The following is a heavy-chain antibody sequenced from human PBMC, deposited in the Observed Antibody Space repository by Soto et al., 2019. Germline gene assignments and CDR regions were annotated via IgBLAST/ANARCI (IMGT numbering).Heavy chain of an antibody. J-gene: IGHJ4*02. CDR1: GFTFSSYW. D-gene: IGHD3-3*01. V-gene: IGHV3-7*03. CDR3: ARDLRFLEWLSFAY. Sequence: GGSLRLSCAASGFTFSSYWMSWVRQAPGKGLEWVANKKQDGSEKYYVDSVKGRLTNSRDNAKNSLYLQMNGLGAGDTAVYYLARDLRFLEWLSFAYWGKGTLVTVSS. CDR2: KKQDGSEK.